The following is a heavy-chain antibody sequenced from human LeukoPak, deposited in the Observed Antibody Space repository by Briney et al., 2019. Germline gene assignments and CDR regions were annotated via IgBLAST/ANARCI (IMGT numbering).Heavy chain of an antibody. CDR1: GFTFSSYA. V-gene: IGHV3-30-3*01. CDR2: ISYDGSNK. D-gene: IGHD4-17*01. J-gene: IGHJ4*02. Sequence: GGSLRLSCAASGFTFSSYAMHWVRQAPGKGLEWVAVISYDGSNKYYADSVKGRFTISRDNSKNTLYLQMNSLRAEDTAVYYCAKDFKAPPSHDYGDQAGFDYWGQGTLVTVSS. CDR3: AKDFKAPPSHDYGDQAGFDY.